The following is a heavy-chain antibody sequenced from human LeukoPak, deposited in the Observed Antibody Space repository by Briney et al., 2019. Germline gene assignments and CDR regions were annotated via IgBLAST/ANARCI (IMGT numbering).Heavy chain of an antibody. V-gene: IGHV3-11*01. Sequence: GVLRLSCAASGFTFSDYYMSWIRQAPGKGLEWVSYISSSGSTIYYADSVKGRFTISRDNAKNSLYLQMNSLRAEDTAVYYCARGPYYDFWSGYPNDYWGQGTLVTVPS. CDR3: ARGPYYDFWSGYPNDY. J-gene: IGHJ4*02. CDR2: ISSSGSTI. D-gene: IGHD3-3*01. CDR1: GFTFSDYY.